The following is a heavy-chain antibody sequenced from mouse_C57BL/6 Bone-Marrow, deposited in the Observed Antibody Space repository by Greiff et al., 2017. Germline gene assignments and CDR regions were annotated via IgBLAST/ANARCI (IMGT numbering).Heavy chain of an antibody. Sequence: VQLQQSGPELVKPGASVKISCKASGYTFTDYYMNWVKQSHGKSLEWIGDINPNNGGTSYNQKFKGKATLTVDKSSSTAYMELRSLTSEDSAVYYCARPLIDYDYLAWFAYWGQGTLVTVSA. D-gene: IGHD2-4*01. V-gene: IGHV1-26*01. CDR3: ARPLIDYDYLAWFAY. CDR2: INPNNGGT. J-gene: IGHJ3*01. CDR1: GYTFTDYY.